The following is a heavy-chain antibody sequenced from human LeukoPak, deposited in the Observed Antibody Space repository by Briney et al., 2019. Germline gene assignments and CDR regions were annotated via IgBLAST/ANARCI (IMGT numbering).Heavy chain of an antibody. CDR3: ARDYDYGPDY. CDR2: IKPYSVAK. J-gene: IGHJ4*02. CDR1: GFTFIDHY. D-gene: IGHD4/OR15-4a*01. V-gene: IGHV1-2*02. Sequence: ASVKVSCKTSGFTFIDHYMHWLRQAPGQGREWMGWIKPYSVAKNYAQKFQGRFTMSRDMSISTVYMELTSRTSDDTAMYWGARDYDYGPDYWGQGALVTVSA.